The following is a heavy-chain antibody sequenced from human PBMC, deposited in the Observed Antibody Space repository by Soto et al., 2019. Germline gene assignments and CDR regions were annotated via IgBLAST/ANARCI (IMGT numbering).Heavy chain of an antibody. J-gene: IGHJ6*02. Sequence: SETLSLTCTVSGGSISSSSYYWGWIRQPPGKGPEWIGSIYYSGNTFYNPSLKSRVTISVDTSKNQFSLGLSSVTAADTAVYYCARGGRSGSYYHYYYGMDVWGQGTTVTVSS. CDR2: IYYSGNT. CDR1: GGSISSSSYY. D-gene: IGHD1-26*01. V-gene: IGHV4-39*07. CDR3: ARGGRSGSYYHYYYGMDV.